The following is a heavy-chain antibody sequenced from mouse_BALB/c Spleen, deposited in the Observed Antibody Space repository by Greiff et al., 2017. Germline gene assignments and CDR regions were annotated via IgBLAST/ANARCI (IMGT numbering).Heavy chain of an antibody. CDR2: IWSGGST. Sequence: VQLQQSGPGLVQPSQSLSITCTVSGFSLTSYGVHWVRQSPGKGLEWLGVIWSGGSTDYNAAFISRLSISKDNSKSQVFFKMNSLQANDTAIYYCARIGWPYAMDYWGQGTSVTVSS. CDR3: ARIGWPYAMDY. CDR1: GFSLTSYG. J-gene: IGHJ4*01. V-gene: IGHV2-2*02. D-gene: IGHD2-3*01.